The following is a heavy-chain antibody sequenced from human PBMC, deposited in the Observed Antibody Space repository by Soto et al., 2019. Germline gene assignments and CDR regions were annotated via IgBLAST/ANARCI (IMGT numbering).Heavy chain of an antibody. V-gene: IGHV4-61*01. CDR3: AREYIPSPYVEPTKTYYFDY. Sequence: QVQLQESGPGLVKPSETLSLTCTVSGGSVSSGSYYWSWIRQPPGKGLEWIGYIYYSGSTNYNPSLKSRVTISVDTSKNQFSLKLSSVTAADTAVYYCAREYIPSPYVEPTKTYYFDYWGQGTLVTVSS. J-gene: IGHJ4*02. CDR2: IYYSGST. D-gene: IGHD1-20*01. CDR1: GGSVSSGSYY.